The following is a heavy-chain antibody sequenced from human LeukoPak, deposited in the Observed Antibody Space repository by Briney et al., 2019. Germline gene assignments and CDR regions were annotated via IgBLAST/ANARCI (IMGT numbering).Heavy chain of an antibody. Sequence: GGSLRLSCAASGFTVSSNYMSWVRQAPGKGLGWVSVIYSGGSTYYADSVKGRFTISRHNSKNTLYLQMNSLRAEDTAVYYCATPHSYSSSWYTPVVYWGQGTLVTVSS. CDR3: ATPHSYSSSWYTPVVY. D-gene: IGHD6-13*01. J-gene: IGHJ4*02. CDR2: IYSGGST. CDR1: GFTVSSNY. V-gene: IGHV3-53*04.